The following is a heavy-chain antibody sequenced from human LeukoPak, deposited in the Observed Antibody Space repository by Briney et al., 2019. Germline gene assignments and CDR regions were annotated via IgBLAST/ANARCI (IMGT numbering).Heavy chain of an antibody. Sequence: SETLSLTCAVSNASLSGYYWGWIRQPPGKGLEWIGEINQSGGTNYSPSLQSRASMSVDKSKNQSSLNLTSVTAADTAVYYCARGRTRTERWLQLNSRQVDYWGQGTLVTVSS. CDR1: NASLSGYY. CDR3: ARGRTRTERWLQLNSRQVDY. CDR2: INQSGGT. D-gene: IGHD5-24*01. J-gene: IGHJ4*02. V-gene: IGHV4-34*01.